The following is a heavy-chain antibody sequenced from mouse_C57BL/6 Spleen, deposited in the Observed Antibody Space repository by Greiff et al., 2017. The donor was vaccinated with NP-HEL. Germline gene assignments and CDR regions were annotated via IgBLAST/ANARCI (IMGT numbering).Heavy chain of an antibody. Sequence: VQLKQSGAELVRPGASVKLSCTASGFNIKDDYMHWVKQRPEQGLEWIGWIDPENGDTEYASKFQGKATITADTSSNTAYLQLSSLTSEDTAVYYCTTYYGSTCAYWGQGTLVTVSA. D-gene: IGHD1-1*01. CDR2: IDPENGDT. CDR3: TTYYGSTCAY. CDR1: GFNIKDDY. V-gene: IGHV14-4*01. J-gene: IGHJ3*01.